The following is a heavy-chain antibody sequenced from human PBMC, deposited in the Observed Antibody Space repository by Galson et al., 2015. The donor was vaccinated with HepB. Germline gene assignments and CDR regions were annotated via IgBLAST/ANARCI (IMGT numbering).Heavy chain of an antibody. J-gene: IGHJ4*02. D-gene: IGHD3-10*01. CDR3: AKDSSGFGGHLDY. CDR1: GFTFDDYT. V-gene: IGHV3-43*01. Sequence: SLRLSCAASGFTFDDYTMHWVRQAPGKGLEWVSLISWDGGSTYYADSVKGRFTISRDNSENSLYLQMNSLRTEDTALYYCAKDSSGFGGHLDYWGQGTLVTVSS. CDR2: ISWDGGST.